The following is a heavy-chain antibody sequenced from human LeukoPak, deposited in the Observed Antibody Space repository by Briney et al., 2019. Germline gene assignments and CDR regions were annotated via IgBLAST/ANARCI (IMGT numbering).Heavy chain of an antibody. Sequence: SETLSLTCTVSGGSIRSSSFYWGWIRQPPGKGLEWIGSIHSSGYTSYTPSLKSRVAISVDTSKNQFSLRLRSVTAPDTAVCYCARDYGDYFDYWGQGTLVTVSS. CDR2: IHSSGYT. V-gene: IGHV4-39*02. CDR3: ARDYGDYFDY. CDR1: GGSIRSSSFY. J-gene: IGHJ4*02. D-gene: IGHD4-17*01.